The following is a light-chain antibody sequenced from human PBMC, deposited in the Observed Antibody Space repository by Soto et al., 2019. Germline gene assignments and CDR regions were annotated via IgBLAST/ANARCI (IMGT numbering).Light chain of an antibody. V-gene: IGKV1-5*01. J-gene: IGKJ4*01. CDR3: QMYNNWVAT. CDR2: DAS. Sequence: DLQLTQSPSTLSASVGDRVTIXXRASRSIINWLAWYQQKSGKGPKIXIYDASSLKSGVPARFSGSGSGTEFTLTINSLQSEDFAVYYCQMYNNWVATFGGGTKVDIK. CDR1: RSIINW.